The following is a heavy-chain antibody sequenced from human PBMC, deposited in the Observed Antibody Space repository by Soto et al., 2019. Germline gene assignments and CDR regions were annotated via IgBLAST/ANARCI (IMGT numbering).Heavy chain of an antibody. CDR2: IIPIFGTA. D-gene: IGHD2-21*02. CDR1: GGTFSSYA. Sequence: QVQLVQSGAEVKKPGSSVKVSCKASGGTFSSYAISWVRQAPGQGLEWMGGIIPIFGTANYAQKFQGRVTITADESTSTAYMELSSLRSEDTAVYYCARVGGCGGDCPPRDIPWFDPWGQGTLVTVSS. CDR3: ARVGGCGGDCPPRDIPWFDP. J-gene: IGHJ5*02. V-gene: IGHV1-69*01.